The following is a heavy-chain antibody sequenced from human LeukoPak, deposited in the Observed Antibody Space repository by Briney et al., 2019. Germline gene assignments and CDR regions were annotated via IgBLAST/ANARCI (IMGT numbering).Heavy chain of an antibody. V-gene: IGHV4-39*01. D-gene: IGHD3-3*01. Sequence: SSETLSLTCTVSGGSISSSSYYWGWIRQPPGKGLEWIGSIYYSGSTYYNPSLKSRVTISVDTSKNQFSLKLSSVTAADTAVYYCAGGDDFWSGYYIDYWGQGTLVTVSS. CDR2: IYYSGST. CDR3: AGGDDFWSGYYIDY. CDR1: GGSISSSSYY. J-gene: IGHJ4*02.